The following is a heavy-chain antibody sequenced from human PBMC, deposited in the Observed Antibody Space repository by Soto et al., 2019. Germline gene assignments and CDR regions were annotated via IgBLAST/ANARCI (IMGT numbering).Heavy chain of an antibody. CDR2: ITPMFGTP. CDR3: ARDGTLYDSSAYYYLY. D-gene: IGHD3-22*01. J-gene: IGHJ4*02. V-gene: IGHV1-69*13. Sequence: ASVKVSCKASGGTFSRYTITWVRQAPGRGLEWMGGITPMFGTPNYAQKFQGRVTITADESTGTAYMELSSLRSEDTAMYYCARDGTLYDSSAYYYLYWGQGTLVTVSS. CDR1: GGTFSRYT.